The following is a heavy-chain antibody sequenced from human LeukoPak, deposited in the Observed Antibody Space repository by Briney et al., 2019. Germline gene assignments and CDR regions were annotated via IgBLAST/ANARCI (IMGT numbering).Heavy chain of an antibody. V-gene: IGHV1-2*02. Sequence: ASVKVSCKASGYTFTAYYMHWVRQAPGQGLEWMGWINPNSGGTNYAQKFQGRVTMTRDTSINTAYMELSRLRPDDTAVYYCATMWFGESKPFNYWGQGTLVTVSS. CDR3: ATMWFGESKPFNY. CDR2: INPNSGGT. D-gene: IGHD3-10*01. J-gene: IGHJ4*02. CDR1: GYTFTAYY.